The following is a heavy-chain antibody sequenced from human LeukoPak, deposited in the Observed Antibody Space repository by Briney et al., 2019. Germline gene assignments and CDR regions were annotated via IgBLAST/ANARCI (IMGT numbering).Heavy chain of an antibody. Sequence: AGSLRLSCAASGFTFSDYYMSWIRQAPGKGLEWVSYISSIGYTNYADSVKSRFTISRDNAKNSLYLQMNSLRAEDTAVYYCARDATSGSYHYFDYWGQGTLVSVSS. CDR2: ISSIGYT. CDR1: GFTFSDYY. J-gene: IGHJ4*02. D-gene: IGHD1-26*01. V-gene: IGHV3-11*05. CDR3: ARDATSGSYHYFDY.